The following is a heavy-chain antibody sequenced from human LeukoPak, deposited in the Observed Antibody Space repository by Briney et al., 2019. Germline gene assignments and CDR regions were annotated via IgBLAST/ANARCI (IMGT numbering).Heavy chain of an antibody. CDR1: GFTFSSYA. J-gene: IGHJ6*02. CDR3: ARDPYTAMAQMIRYYYGMDV. V-gene: IGHV3-30-3*01. Sequence: GRSLRLSCAASGFTFSSYAMHWVRQAPGKGLEWVAVISYDGSNKYYADSVKGRFTISRDNSKNTLYLQMNSLRAEDTAVYYCARDPYTAMAQMIRYYYGMDVWGQGTTVTVSS. CDR2: ISYDGSNK. D-gene: IGHD5-18*01.